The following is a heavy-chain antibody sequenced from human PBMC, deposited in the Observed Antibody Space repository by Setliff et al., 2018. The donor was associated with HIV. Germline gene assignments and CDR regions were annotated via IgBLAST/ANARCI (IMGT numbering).Heavy chain of an antibody. J-gene: IGHJ6*03. CDR2: IYTSGST. D-gene: IGHD3-22*01. CDR1: GGSISSGSYY. V-gene: IGHV4-61*09. Sequence: SETLSLTCTVSGGSISSGSYYWSWIRQPAGKGLEWIGHIYTSGSTNYNPSLKSRVTISVDTSKNQFSLKLSSVTAADTAVYYCARGDYYDSSGYYYVDVWGKGTTVTVSS. CDR3: ARGDYYDSSGYYYVDV.